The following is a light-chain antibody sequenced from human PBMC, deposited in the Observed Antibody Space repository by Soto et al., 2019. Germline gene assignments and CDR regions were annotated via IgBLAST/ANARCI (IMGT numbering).Light chain of an antibody. Sequence: QSALTQPASVSGSPGQSITISCTGTSSDVGGYNYVSWYQHHPGKAPKLMIYEVSNRPSGVSNRFSGSKSGNTASLTISGLQAEDEADYYCSSYTDSSTPVVFGGGTQLTVL. J-gene: IGLJ2*01. CDR2: EVS. CDR3: SSYTDSSTPVV. V-gene: IGLV2-14*01. CDR1: SSDVGGYNY.